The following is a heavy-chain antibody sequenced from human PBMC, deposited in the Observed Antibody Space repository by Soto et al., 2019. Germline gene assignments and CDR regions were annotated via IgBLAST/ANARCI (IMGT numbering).Heavy chain of an antibody. V-gene: IGHV1-69*13. CDR1: GESFTSYA. CDR2: IIPDFGTT. CDR3: GREYLASRGTPPGD. Sequence: SVNVSCKAAGESFTSYAVGWVRQAPGPGRQWMGKIIPDFGTTYYARKSQGRLTITAHESTSTAYMELRRLRSEDTAVYYCGREYLASRGTPPGDWRQGTLVTVSS. J-gene: IGHJ4*02. D-gene: IGHD6-19*01.